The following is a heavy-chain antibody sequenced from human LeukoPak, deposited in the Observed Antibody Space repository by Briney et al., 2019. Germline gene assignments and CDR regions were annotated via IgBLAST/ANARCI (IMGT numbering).Heavy chain of an antibody. CDR1: GGSISSYY. D-gene: IGHD6-13*01. V-gene: IGHV4-59*08. J-gene: IGHJ3*02. CDR3: ARQHYPSMAAADAFDI. CDR2: IYYSGST. Sequence: PSETLSLTCTVSGGSISSYYWSWIRQPPGKGLEWIGYIYYSGSTNYNPSLKSRVTISVDTSKNQFSLKLSSVTAADTAVYYCARQHYPSMAAADAFDIWGQGTMVTVSS.